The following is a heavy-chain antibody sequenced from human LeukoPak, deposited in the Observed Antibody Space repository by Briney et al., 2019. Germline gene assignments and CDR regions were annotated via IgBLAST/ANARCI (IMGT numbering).Heavy chain of an antibody. D-gene: IGHD3-10*01. CDR2: FDPEDGET. J-gene: IGHJ5*02. Sequence: ASVKVSCKVSGYTLTELSMHWVRPAPGKGLEWMGGFDPEDGETIYAQKFQGRVTMTEDTSTDTAYMELSSLRSEDTAVYYCATSSMVRGGRFDPWGQGTLVTVSS. V-gene: IGHV1-24*01. CDR1: GYTLTELS. CDR3: ATSSMVRGGRFDP.